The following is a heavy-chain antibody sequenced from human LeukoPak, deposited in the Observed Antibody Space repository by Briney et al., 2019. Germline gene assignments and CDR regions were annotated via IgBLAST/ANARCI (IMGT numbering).Heavy chain of an antibody. Sequence: SETLSLTCTVSGDSINAYYWGWIRQPPGKGLEWIGYIYFSGTTKYNPSLESRVTISVDTSKNQFSLKLSSVTAADTAVYYCATDYSYGSGSYYTWGQGTLVTVSS. V-gene: IGHV4-59*01. J-gene: IGHJ4*02. CDR1: GDSINAYY. CDR2: IYFSGTT. D-gene: IGHD3-10*01. CDR3: ATDYSYGSGSYYT.